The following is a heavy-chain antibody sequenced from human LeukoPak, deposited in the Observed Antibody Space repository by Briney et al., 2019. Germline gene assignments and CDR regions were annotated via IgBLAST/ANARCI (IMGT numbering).Heavy chain of an antibody. CDR2: IIPIFGTA. CDR3: ARLRYQLPNWFDR. Sequence: GASVKVSCKASGGTFSSYAISWVRQAPGQGLEWMGGIIPIFGTANYAQKFQGRVTITTDESTSTAYMELSSLRSEDTAVYYCARLRYQLPNWFDRWGQGTLVTVSS. V-gene: IGHV1-69*05. D-gene: IGHD2-2*01. J-gene: IGHJ5*02. CDR1: GGTFSSYA.